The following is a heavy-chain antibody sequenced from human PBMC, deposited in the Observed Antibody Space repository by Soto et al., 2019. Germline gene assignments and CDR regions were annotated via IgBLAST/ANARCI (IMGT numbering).Heavy chain of an antibody. D-gene: IGHD6-13*01. Sequence: QVQLVQSGAEVKKPGSSVKVSCTASGGTFSSYAISWVRQAPGQGLEWMGGIIPIFGTANYAQKFQGRVTITADESTSTAYMELSSLRSEDTAVYYCASSSRSLRDYYYYYGMDVWGQGTTVTVSS. CDR1: GGTFSSYA. J-gene: IGHJ6*02. CDR3: ASSSRSLRDYYYYYGMDV. CDR2: IIPIFGTA. V-gene: IGHV1-69*01.